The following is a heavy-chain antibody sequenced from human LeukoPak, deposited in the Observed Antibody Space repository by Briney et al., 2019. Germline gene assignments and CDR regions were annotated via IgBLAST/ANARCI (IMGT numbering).Heavy chain of an antibody. Sequence: ASVKVSCKASGYTFTGYYMHWVRQAPEQGLEWVGWINPNSGGTNYAQKFQGWVTMTRDTSISTAYMELSRLRSDDTAVYYCASHYDFWSGYQTVNYYYYYMDVWGKGTTVTVSS. V-gene: IGHV1-2*04. J-gene: IGHJ6*03. D-gene: IGHD3-3*01. CDR2: INPNSGGT. CDR1: GYTFTGYY. CDR3: ASHYDFWSGYQTVNYYYYYMDV.